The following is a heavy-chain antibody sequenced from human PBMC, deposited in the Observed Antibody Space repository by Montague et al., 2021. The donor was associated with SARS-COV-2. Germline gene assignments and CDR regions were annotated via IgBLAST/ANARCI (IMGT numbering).Heavy chain of an antibody. CDR1: GGSINNSY. D-gene: IGHD4-17*01. J-gene: IGHJ6*02. CDR3: ARDRTADDYDDYETAGYSGYYGMDV. Sequence: SETLSLTCTVSGGSINNSYWSWIRQPPGKGLEWIGYIYYRGSTNYNPSLETRVIISVDPAKNQFSLKLSSVTAADTAVYYCARDRTADDYDDYETAGYSGYYGMDVWGQGTTVTVSS. CDR2: IYYRGST. V-gene: IGHV4-59*01.